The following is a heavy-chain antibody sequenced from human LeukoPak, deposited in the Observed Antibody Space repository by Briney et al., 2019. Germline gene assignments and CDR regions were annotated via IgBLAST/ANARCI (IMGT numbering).Heavy chain of an antibody. J-gene: IGHJ5*02. D-gene: IGHD2-2*01. Sequence: GASVKVSCKVSGYTLTELSMHWVRQAPGKGLEWMGGFDPEDGETIYAQKFQGRVTMTEDTSTDTAYMELSSLRSEDTAVYYCATDSIVVVPAARSSRWFDPWGQGTLVTVSS. V-gene: IGHV1-24*01. CDR1: GYTLTELS. CDR3: ATDSIVVVPAARSSRWFDP. CDR2: FDPEDGET.